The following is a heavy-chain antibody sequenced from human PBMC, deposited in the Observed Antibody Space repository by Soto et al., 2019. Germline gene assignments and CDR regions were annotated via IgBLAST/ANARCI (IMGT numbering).Heavy chain of an antibody. Sequence: GGSLRLSCAASGFTFSSYAMHWVRQAPGMGLEWVAVISYDGSNKYYADSVKGRFTISRDNSKNTLYLQMNSLRAEDTAVYYCARDNSGDSSGYYPFYFDYWGQGTLVTVSS. CDR2: ISYDGSNK. D-gene: IGHD3-22*01. J-gene: IGHJ4*02. CDR3: ARDNSGDSSGYYPFYFDY. CDR1: GFTFSSYA. V-gene: IGHV3-30*04.